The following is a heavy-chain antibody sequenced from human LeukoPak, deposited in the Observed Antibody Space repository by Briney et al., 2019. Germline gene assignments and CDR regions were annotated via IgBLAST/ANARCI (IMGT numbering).Heavy chain of an antibody. CDR1: GGSFSGYY. CDR2: INHSGST. J-gene: IGHJ4*02. CDR3: ARQRGYGSELDY. Sequence: KPSETLSLTCAVYGGSFSGYYWSWIRQPPGKGLEWIGEINHSGSTNYNPSLKSRVTISVDTSKNQFSLKLSSVTAADTAVYYCARQRGYGSELDYWGQGTLVTVSS. V-gene: IGHV4-34*01. D-gene: IGHD5-12*01.